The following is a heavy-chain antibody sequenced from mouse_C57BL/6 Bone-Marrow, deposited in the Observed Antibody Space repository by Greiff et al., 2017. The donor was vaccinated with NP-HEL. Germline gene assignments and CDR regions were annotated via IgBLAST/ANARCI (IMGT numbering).Heavy chain of an antibody. CDR1: GYSFTDYN. V-gene: IGHV1-39*01. CDR2: INPNYGTT. D-gene: IGHD1-1*01. CDR3: ASRYYYGSSYDAMDY. J-gene: IGHJ4*01. Sequence: VQLQQSGPELVKPGASVKISCKASGYSFTDYNMNWVKQSNGKSLEWIGVINPNYGTTSYNQKFKGKATLTVDQSSSTAYMQLNSLTSEDSAVYYCASRYYYGSSYDAMDYWGQGTSVTVSS.